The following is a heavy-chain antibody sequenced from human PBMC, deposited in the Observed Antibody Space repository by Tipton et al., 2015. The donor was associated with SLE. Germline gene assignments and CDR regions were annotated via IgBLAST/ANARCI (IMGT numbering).Heavy chain of an antibody. Sequence: LRLSCAVYGGSFSGYYWSWIRQPPGKGLEWIGEINHSGSTNYNPSLKSRVTISVDTSKNQFSLKLSSVTAADTAVYYCARGPTMITFGGVIVTLYFDYWGQGTLVTVSS. V-gene: IGHV4-34*01. CDR2: INHSGST. CDR1: GGSFSGYY. CDR3: ARGPTMITFGGVIVTLYFDY. D-gene: IGHD3-16*02. J-gene: IGHJ4*02.